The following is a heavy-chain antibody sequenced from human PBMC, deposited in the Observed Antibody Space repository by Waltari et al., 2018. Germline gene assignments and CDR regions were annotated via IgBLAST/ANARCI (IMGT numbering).Heavy chain of an antibody. CDR3: ARGEKYYDSSVDAFDI. J-gene: IGHJ3*02. CDR1: GGSISSYY. CDR2: IYYSGST. Sequence: QVQLQESGPGLVKPSETLSLTCTVSGGSISSYYWSWIRQPPGKGLEWIGYIYYSGSTNYNPPLKSRVTISVDTSKNQFSLKLSSVTAADTAVYYCARGEKYYDSSVDAFDIWGQGTMVTVSS. D-gene: IGHD3-22*01. V-gene: IGHV4-59*01.